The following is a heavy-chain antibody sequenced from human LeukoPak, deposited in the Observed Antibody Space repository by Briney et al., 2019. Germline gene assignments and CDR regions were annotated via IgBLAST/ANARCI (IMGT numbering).Heavy chain of an antibody. D-gene: IGHD6-19*01. J-gene: IGHJ4*02. Sequence: PGGSLRLSCAASGFIFSDSAMHWVRQASGKGLEWVGRIRSKANSFATAYGESVKGRFTVSRDDSKNTAYLQMNSLRAEDTAVYYCAKDPAVAGTANYFDYWGQGTLVTVSS. CDR1: GFIFSDSA. CDR2: IRSKANSFAT. V-gene: IGHV3-73*01. CDR3: AKDPAVAGTANYFDY.